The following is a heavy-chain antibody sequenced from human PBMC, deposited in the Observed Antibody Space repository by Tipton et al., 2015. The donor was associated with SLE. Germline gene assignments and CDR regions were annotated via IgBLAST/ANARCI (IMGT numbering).Heavy chain of an antibody. CDR2: IGSNAYGGTT. J-gene: IGHJ4*02. V-gene: IGHV3-49*03. D-gene: IGHD2-21*02. Sequence: RSLRLSCAASGFTFGTYWMTWFRQAPGKGLEWVGFIGSNAYGGTTQYAASVTGRLTVSRDDSKSIAYLQMNSLKTGDTAVYFCTRGCAGGACLSPPWDYWGQGTLVTVSS. CDR1: GFTFGTYW. CDR3: TRGCAGGACLSPPWDY.